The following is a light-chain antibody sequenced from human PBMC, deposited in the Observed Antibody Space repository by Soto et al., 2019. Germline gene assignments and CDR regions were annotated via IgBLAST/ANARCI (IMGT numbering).Light chain of an antibody. V-gene: IGLV2-14*01. CDR1: SSDVGDYNY. CDR2: EVN. Sequence: QSALTQPASVSWSPGQSITISCTGASSDVGDYNYVSWYQHHPGKAPKLLIYEVNNRPSGVSDRFSGSKSGNVASLTISWLQAEDEADYYCSSYTSSSTYVFGTGTKVTVL. CDR3: SSYTSSSTYV. J-gene: IGLJ1*01.